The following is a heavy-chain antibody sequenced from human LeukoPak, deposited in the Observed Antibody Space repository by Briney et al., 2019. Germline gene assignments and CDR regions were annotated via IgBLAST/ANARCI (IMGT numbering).Heavy chain of an antibody. D-gene: IGHD2-21*02. CDR1: GFTFSSYW. CDR3: ARESANCGSDCRSLSDY. Sequence: GGSLRLSCAASGFTFSSYWMSWVRQAPGKGLEWVANIKQDGSEKYYVDSVKGRLTISRDNSKNTLYLQMNSLRAEDTAVYYCARESANCGSDCRSLSDYWGQGTLVTVSS. CDR2: IKQDGSEK. V-gene: IGHV3-7*03. J-gene: IGHJ4*02.